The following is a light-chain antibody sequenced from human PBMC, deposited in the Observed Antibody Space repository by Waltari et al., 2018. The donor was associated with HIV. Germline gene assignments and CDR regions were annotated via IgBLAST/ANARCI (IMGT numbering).Light chain of an antibody. CDR3: QASDTSTAPPV. Sequence: SAELTQPPSVSVSPGQTATITCSGADLGHRFASWYQQKPGQSPVLLILHDTTRPSGIPERFSGSSSGNTATLTISDTQAMDEADYYCQASDTSTAPPVFGTGTKVTVL. CDR1: DLGHRF. V-gene: IGLV3-1*01. J-gene: IGLJ1*01. CDR2: HDT.